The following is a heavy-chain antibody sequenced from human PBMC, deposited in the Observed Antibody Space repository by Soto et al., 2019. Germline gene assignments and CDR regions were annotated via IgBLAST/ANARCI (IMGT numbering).Heavy chain of an antibody. Sequence: EVQLLESGGGLVQPGGSLRLSCAASGFTFSSYAMSWVRQSPGKGLEWVSAIPGSGTSTYYAGSVKGRFTISRDNSKNTLYLQMNSLRVEVTAVYYCAKIGSSSSVSLPLVLLDYWGQGALVTVSS. CDR2: IPGSGTST. CDR3: AKIGSSSSVSLPLVLLDY. J-gene: IGHJ4*02. CDR1: GFTFSSYA. D-gene: IGHD6-6*01. V-gene: IGHV3-23*01.